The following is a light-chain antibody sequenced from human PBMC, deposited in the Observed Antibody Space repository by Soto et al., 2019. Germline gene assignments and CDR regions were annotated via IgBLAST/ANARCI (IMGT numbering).Light chain of an antibody. J-gene: IGKJ3*01. V-gene: IGKV3-20*01. CDR2: GVS. CDR3: QQYGSSPPRIT. CDR1: QSITSNY. Sequence: EIVLTQSPGTLSLSPGERATLSCRASQSITSNYLAWYQQKPGQAPRLLIYGVSSRATGIPDRFSGSGSGSDFTLTISRLEPEDVAVYYCQQYGSSPPRITFGPGTKVYIK.